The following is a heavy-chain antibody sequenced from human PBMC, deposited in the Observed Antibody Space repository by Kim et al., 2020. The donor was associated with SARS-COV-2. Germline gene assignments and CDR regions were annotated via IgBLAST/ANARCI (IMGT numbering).Heavy chain of an antibody. CDR2: INHSGST. D-gene: IGHD3-16*01. CDR1: GGSFSGYY. V-gene: IGHV4-34*01. CDR3: ARGLGANVWGSYRGVDY. J-gene: IGHJ4*02. Sequence: SETLSLTCAVYGGSFSGYYWSWIRQPPGKGLEWIGEINHSGSTNYNPSLKSRVTISVDTSKNQFSLKLSSVTAADTAVYYCARGLGANVWGSYRGVDYWGQGTLVTVSS.